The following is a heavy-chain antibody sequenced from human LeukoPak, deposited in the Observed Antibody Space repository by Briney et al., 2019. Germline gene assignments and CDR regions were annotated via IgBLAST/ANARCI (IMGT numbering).Heavy chain of an antibody. CDR1: GGSFSGYY. J-gene: IGHJ3*02. D-gene: IGHD3-22*01. CDR2: INHSGST. CDR3: ARGRHYYDSSGYKKAFDI. Sequence: SETLSLTCAVYGGSFSGYYWSWIRQPPGKGLEWNGEINHSGSTNYNPSLKSRVTISVDTSKNQFSLKLSSVTAADTAVYYCARGRHYYDSSGYKKAFDIWGQGTMVTVSS. V-gene: IGHV4-34*01.